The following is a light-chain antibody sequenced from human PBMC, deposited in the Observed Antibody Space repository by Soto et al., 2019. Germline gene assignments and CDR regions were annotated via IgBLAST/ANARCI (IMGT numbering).Light chain of an antibody. V-gene: IGKV1-5*01. CDR2: DAS. Sequence: DIQMTQSPSTLSASVGDRVTITCRASQSISSWLAWYQQKPGKAPKLLIYDASSLESGVPSRFSGSGSGTEFTLTISSLQPDAFATYYCQQYNSYSWTFGQGNQGGY. CDR3: QQYNSYSWT. CDR1: QSISSW. J-gene: IGKJ1*01.